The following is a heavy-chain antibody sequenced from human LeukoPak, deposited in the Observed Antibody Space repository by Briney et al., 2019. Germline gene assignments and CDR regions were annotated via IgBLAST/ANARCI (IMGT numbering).Heavy chain of an antibody. D-gene: IGHD7-27*01. J-gene: IGHJ4*02. Sequence: GGSLRLSCVASGFTFRNYGTHWVRQAPGKGLEWVAVIWYDGSNKYYADSVKGRFTISRDNSMNTLYLQMNSLRAEDTALYYCARDPGDPYYFDYWGQGTLVTVSS. CDR1: GFTFRNYG. V-gene: IGHV3-33*01. CDR3: ARDPGDPYYFDY. CDR2: IWYDGSNK.